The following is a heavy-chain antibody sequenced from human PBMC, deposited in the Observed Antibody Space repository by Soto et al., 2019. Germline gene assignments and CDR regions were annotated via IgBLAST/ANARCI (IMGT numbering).Heavy chain of an antibody. CDR2: MNPNSGNT. V-gene: IGHV1-8*01. CDR1: GYTFTSYD. Sequence: ASVKVSCKASGYTFTSYDINWVRQATGQGLEWMGWMNPNSGNTGYAQKFKGRVTMTRNTSISTAYMELSSLRSEDTAVYYCARGRGVGEDFGVVTNYYYYYMDVWGKGTTVTVSS. CDR3: ARGRGVGEDFGVVTNYYYYYMDV. J-gene: IGHJ6*03. D-gene: IGHD3-3*01.